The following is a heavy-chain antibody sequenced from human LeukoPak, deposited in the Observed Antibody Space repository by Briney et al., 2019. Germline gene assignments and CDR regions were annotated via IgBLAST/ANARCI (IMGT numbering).Heavy chain of an antibody. D-gene: IGHD6-6*01. CDR2: INAGNGNT. J-gene: IGHJ6*03. Sequence: ASVKVSCKASGYTFTSYAMHWVRQAPGQRLEWMGWINAGNGNTKYSQESQGRVTITRDTSASTAYMELSSLRSEDMAVYYCARDNAILPAGREVAARPRGAYYYYYMDVWGKGTTVTVSS. V-gene: IGHV1-3*03. CDR1: GYTFTSYA. CDR3: ARDNAILPAGREVAARPRGAYYYYYMDV.